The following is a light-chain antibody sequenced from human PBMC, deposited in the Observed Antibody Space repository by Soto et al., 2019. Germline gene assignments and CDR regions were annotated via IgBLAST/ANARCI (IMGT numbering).Light chain of an antibody. CDR3: QHYNNWPLT. CDR1: QSVSSSH. CDR2: ATS. J-gene: IGKJ4*01. Sequence: ETVMTQSPATLSVSPGERATLSCRASQSVSSSHLAWYQQKPGQAPRLLIYATSTRATGIPARFSGSGSGTEFTLTISSLQSEDFAVYYCQHYNNWPLTFGGGTKVDIK. V-gene: IGKV3-15*01.